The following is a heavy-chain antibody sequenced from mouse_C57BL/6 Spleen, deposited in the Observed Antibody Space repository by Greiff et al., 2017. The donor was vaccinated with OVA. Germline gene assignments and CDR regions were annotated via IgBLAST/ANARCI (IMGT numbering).Heavy chain of an antibody. CDR2: IYPGDGDT. Sequence: QVQLQQSGPELVKPGASVKISCKASGYAFSSSWMNWVKQRPGKGLEWIGRIYPGDGDTNYNGQFKGKATLTADKSSSTAYMQLSSLTSEDSAVYFCASGDGIYYYGSDYWGQGTTLTVSS. CDR3: ASGDGIYYYGSDY. V-gene: IGHV1-82*01. J-gene: IGHJ2*01. D-gene: IGHD1-1*01. CDR1: GYAFSSSW.